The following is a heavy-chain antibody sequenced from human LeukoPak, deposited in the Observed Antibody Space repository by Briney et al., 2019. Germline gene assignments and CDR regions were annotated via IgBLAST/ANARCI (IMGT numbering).Heavy chain of an antibody. J-gene: IGHJ4*02. CDR1: GYTFTGYY. V-gene: IGHV1-2*02. Sequence: ASVKVSCKASGYTFTGYYMHWVRQAPGQGLEWMGWINPNSGGTNYAQNFQGRVTMTRDTSISTAYMELSRLRSDDTAVYYCARAIMITFGGVIVDDYWGQGTLVTVSS. D-gene: IGHD3-16*02. CDR3: ARAIMITFGGVIVDDY. CDR2: INPNSGGT.